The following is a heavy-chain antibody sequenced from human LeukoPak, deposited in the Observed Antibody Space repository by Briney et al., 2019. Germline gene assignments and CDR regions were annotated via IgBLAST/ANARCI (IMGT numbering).Heavy chain of an antibody. CDR3: ARDRGRWQWLAFFES. CDR1: GYTFTGYY. Sequence: GASVKVSCKASGYTFTGYYIHWVRQAPGQGLEWMGWINPNTGGTNYVQKFQGRVTMTRDTSISTAYMELNSLRSDDTAVYYCARDRGRWQWLAFFESWGQGTLVSVSS. D-gene: IGHD6-19*01. V-gene: IGHV1-2*02. J-gene: IGHJ4*02. CDR2: INPNTGGT.